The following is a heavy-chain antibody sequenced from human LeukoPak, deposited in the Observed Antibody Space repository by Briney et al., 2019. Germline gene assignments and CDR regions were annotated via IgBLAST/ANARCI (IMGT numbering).Heavy chain of an antibody. CDR2: TYYKSKWYN. D-gene: IGHD6-6*01. V-gene: IGHV6-1*01. CDR3: ARDSGSYSSSYRFDY. Sequence: SQTLSLTCAISGDSVSSNSAAWNWIRQSPSRGLEWLGRTYYKSKWYNDYAVSVKSRITINSDTSENQFSLHLNSVTPEDTAVYYCARDSGSYSSSYRFDYWGQGTLVTVSS. J-gene: IGHJ4*02. CDR1: GDSVSSNSAA.